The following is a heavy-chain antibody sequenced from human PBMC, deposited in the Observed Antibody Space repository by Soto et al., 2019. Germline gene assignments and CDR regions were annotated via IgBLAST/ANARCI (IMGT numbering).Heavy chain of an antibody. V-gene: IGHV3-72*01. CDR3: VRATYFSDSSGYTRCLDY. CDR2: SRDKPQGYST. J-gene: IGHJ4*02. D-gene: IGHD3-22*01. Sequence: AGGALRPSCAGSGLTSSDHYIDWVRQAPGKGLEWVGRSRDKPQGYSTAYAASVKGRFTTSRDESKNSAYLQMNSLKTEDTAVYYCVRATYFSDSSGYTRCLDYWGQGTLVTVSS. CDR1: GLTSSDHY.